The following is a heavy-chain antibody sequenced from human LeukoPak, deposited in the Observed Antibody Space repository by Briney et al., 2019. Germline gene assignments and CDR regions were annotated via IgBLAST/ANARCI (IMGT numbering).Heavy chain of an antibody. Sequence: PGGSLRLSCAASGFTFSSYGMHWVRQAPGKGLEWVAVISYDGSNKYYADSVKGRLTISRDNSKNTLYLQMNSLRAEDTAVYYCAKDREYSYGYYYMDVWGKGTTVTVSS. D-gene: IGHD5-18*01. J-gene: IGHJ6*03. V-gene: IGHV3-30*18. CDR1: GFTFSSYG. CDR3: AKDREYSYGYYYMDV. CDR2: ISYDGSNK.